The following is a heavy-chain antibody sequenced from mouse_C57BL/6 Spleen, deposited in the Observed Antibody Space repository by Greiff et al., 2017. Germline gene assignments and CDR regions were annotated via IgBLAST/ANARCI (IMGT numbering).Heavy chain of an antibody. CDR1: GYSITSGYY. CDR3: ARAGGYDGFGY. CDR2: ISYDGSN. J-gene: IGHJ2*01. Sequence: EVKLQESGPGLVKPSQSLSLTCSVTGYSITSGYYWNWIRQYPGNKLEWMGYISYDGSNNYNPSLKNRISITRDTSKNQFFLKLNSVTTEDTATYYCARAGGYDGFGYWGQGTTRTVSS. D-gene: IGHD2-2*01. V-gene: IGHV3-6*01.